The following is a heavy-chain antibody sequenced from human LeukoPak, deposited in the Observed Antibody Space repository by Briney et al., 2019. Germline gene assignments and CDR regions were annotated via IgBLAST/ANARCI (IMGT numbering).Heavy chain of an antibody. V-gene: IGHV3-72*01. D-gene: IGHD6-6*01. CDR1: GFTFSDFY. CDR3: ASLYSTSGY. CDR2: SRNKANSYTT. Sequence: GGSLRLSCAASGFTFSDFYMDWVRQAPGKGLEWVGRSRNKANSYTTEYAASVKGRFTISRDVSKNSLYLRMNSLKTEDTAVYYCASLYSTSGYWGQGTLVTVSS. J-gene: IGHJ4*02.